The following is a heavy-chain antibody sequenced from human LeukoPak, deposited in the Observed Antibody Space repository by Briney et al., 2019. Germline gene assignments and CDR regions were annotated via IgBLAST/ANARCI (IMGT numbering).Heavy chain of an antibody. V-gene: IGHV3-48*01. J-gene: IGHJ4*02. CDR2: ISSSSNTI. Sequence: GGSLRLSCAASGFTFSSFSMNWVRQAPGKGLEWVSYISSSSNTIYYADSVKGRFTISRDNANNSLYLQINSLRAEDTAVYYCSRDGFDFWGGYPTTVDYWGQRRLVTVSS. CDR3: SRDGFDFWGGYPTTVDY. CDR1: GFTFSSFS. D-gene: IGHD3-3*01.